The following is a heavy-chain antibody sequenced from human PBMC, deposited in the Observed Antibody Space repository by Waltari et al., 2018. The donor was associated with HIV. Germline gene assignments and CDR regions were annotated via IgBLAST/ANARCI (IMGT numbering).Heavy chain of an antibody. CDR3: ARVFRGTVNYFDSRLGH. Sequence: QVQLVQSGAEVKKPGASVKVSCKASGYTFSDYYMHWVRQAPGQGLEWMGWINPNSGGTRYADKFQGRVTMTRDTSISTAYMELSRLRFDDTAVYYCARVFRGTVNYFDSRLGHWGQGTLVTVSS. D-gene: IGHD3-22*01. V-gene: IGHV1-2*02. CDR2: INPNSGGT. J-gene: IGHJ5*02. CDR1: GYTFSDYY.